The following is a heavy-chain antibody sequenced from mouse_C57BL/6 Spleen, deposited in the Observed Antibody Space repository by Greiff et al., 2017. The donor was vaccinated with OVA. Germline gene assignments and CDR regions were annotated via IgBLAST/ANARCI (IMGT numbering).Heavy chain of an antibody. CDR1: GYSITSGYY. CDR3: ARVSYYDYSRFAY. V-gene: IGHV3-6*01. Sequence: EVKLLESGPGLVKPSQSLSLTCSVTGYSITSGYYWNWIRQFPGNKLEWMGYISYDGSNNYNPSLKNRISITRDTSNNQFFLKLNSVTTEDTATYDCARVSYYDYSRFAYWGQGTLVTVSA. J-gene: IGHJ3*01. D-gene: IGHD2-4*01. CDR2: ISYDGSN.